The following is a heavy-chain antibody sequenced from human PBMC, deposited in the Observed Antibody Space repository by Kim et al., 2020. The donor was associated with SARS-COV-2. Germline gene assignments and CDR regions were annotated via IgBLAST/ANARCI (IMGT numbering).Heavy chain of an antibody. D-gene: IGHD1-7*01. V-gene: IGHV3-30*18. CDR1: GFTFSSYG. CDR2: ISYDGSNK. J-gene: IGHJ5*02. Sequence: GGSLRLSCAASGFTFSSYGMHWVRQAPGKGLEWVAVISYDGSNKYYADSVKGRFTISRDNSKNTLYLQMNSLRAEDTAVYYCAKNDWNYVRYYWFDPWGQGTLVTVSS. CDR3: AKNDWNYVRYYWFDP.